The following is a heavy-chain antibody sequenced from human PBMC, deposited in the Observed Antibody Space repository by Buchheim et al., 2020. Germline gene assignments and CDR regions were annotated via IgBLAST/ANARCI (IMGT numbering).Heavy chain of an antibody. CDR3: ARHEYYDRSGYDYGIDV. Sequence: QVQLQESGPGLVKPSETLSPTCTVSGGYISSYYWSWIRQPPGKGLEYIGYTHYSGSTNANFSLKGRVTISLDRSKNTFSLRLNSVTAADTAVYYCARHEYYDRSGYDYGIDVWGQGTT. D-gene: IGHD3-22*01. CDR1: GGYISSYY. CDR2: THYSGST. J-gene: IGHJ6*02. V-gene: IGHV4-59*08.